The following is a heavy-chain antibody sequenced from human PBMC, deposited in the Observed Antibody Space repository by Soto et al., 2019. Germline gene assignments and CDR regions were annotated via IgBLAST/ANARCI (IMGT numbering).Heavy chain of an antibody. CDR2: IYYSGST. J-gene: IGHJ4*02. CDR1: GGSISSGGYY. CDR3: AAISIAVAGTVTFDY. Sequence: SETLSLTCTVSGGSISSGGYYWSWIRQHPGKGLEWIGYIYYSGSTYYNPSLKSRVTISVDTSKNQFSLKLSSVTAADTAVYYCAAISIAVAGTVTFDYWGQGTLVNVSS. D-gene: IGHD6-19*01. V-gene: IGHV4-31*03.